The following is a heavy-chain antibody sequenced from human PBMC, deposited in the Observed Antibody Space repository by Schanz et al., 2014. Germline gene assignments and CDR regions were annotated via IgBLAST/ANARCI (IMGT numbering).Heavy chain of an antibody. D-gene: IGHD2-8*01. CDR3: ARPAMGYGDNYFDP. J-gene: IGHJ5*02. CDR2: IGNGGVTI. Sequence: QVQVVQSGGGLVKPGGSLRLSCAASGFVFGDYFMAWIRQPPGRGLEWVSYIGNGGVTIYYADSVKGRFTISRDNSKNSLYLQMNSLRAEDTAVCDCARPAMGYGDNYFDPWGQGTLVTVSS. CDR1: GFVFGDYF. V-gene: IGHV3-11*04.